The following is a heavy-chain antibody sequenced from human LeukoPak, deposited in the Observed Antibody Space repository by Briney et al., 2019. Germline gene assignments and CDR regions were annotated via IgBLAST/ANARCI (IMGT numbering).Heavy chain of an antibody. CDR1: GFTFSSYS. V-gene: IGHV3-48*01. CDR2: ISSSSSTI. Sequence: GGSLRLSCAASGFTFSSYSMNWVRQAPGKGLEWVSYISSSSSTIYYADAVKGRFTISRDNAKNSLYLQMNSLRAEDTAVYYCASGYDWNYFDYWGQGTLVTVSS. J-gene: IGHJ4*02. D-gene: IGHD1-20*01. CDR3: ASGYDWNYFDY.